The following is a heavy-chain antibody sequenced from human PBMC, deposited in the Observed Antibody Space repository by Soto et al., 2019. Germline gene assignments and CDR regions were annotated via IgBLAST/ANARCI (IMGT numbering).Heavy chain of an antibody. CDR2: ISSSSSTI. V-gene: IGHV3-48*01. CDR1: GVTFSSYS. CDR3: AREGGDLNWFDP. J-gene: IGHJ5*02. D-gene: IGHD4-17*01. Sequence: EVQLVASGGGLVQPGGSLRLSCAASGVTFSSYSMNWVRQAPGKGLEWVSYISSSSSTIYYADSVKGRFTISRDNAKSSLYLQMNSLRAEDTAVYYCAREGGDLNWFDPWGQGTLCTVSS.